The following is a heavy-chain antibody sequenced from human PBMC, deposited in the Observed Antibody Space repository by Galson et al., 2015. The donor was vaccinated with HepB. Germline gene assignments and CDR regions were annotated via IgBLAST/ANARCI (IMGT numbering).Heavy chain of an antibody. CDR2: IWYDGSDK. Sequence: SLRLSCAASGFTFSSYGMHWVRQAPGKGLEWVAVIWYDGSDKYYRDSVKGRFTISRDNSKNILYLQMTSLRAEDTALYYCARDLSRARFSTTYYFTYWGQGTLVTVSS. CDR1: GFTFSSYG. D-gene: IGHD3-3*02. CDR3: ARDLSRARFSTTYYFTY. V-gene: IGHV3-33*08. J-gene: IGHJ4*02.